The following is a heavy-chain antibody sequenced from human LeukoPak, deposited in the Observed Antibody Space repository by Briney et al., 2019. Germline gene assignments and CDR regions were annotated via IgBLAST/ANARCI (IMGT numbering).Heavy chain of an antibody. CDR2: ISYDGSNK. Sequence: GGSLRLSCAASGFTFSSYAMHWVRQAPGKGLEWVAVISYDGSNKYYADSVKGRFTISRDNSKNTLYLQMNSLRAEDTAVYYCAKKVWDYYDSSGYPDYFDYWGQGTLVTVSS. V-gene: IGHV3-30-3*02. CDR3: AKKVWDYYDSSGYPDYFDY. J-gene: IGHJ4*02. D-gene: IGHD3-22*01. CDR1: GFTFSSYA.